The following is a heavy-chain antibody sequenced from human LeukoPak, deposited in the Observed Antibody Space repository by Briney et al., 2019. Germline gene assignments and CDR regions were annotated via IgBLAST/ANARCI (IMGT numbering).Heavy chain of an antibody. D-gene: IGHD3-10*01. J-gene: IGHJ4*02. Sequence: GASVKVSCKASGYTFTGYYLHWVRQAPGQGLEWMGWLNPNSGGTNYAQKFQGRVTMTRDTSITTAYMELTRLRSDDTAVYYCARDWDRSGTLFDHWGQGTLVTVSS. CDR2: LNPNSGGT. CDR1: GYTFTGYY. CDR3: ARDWDRSGTLFDH. V-gene: IGHV1-2*02.